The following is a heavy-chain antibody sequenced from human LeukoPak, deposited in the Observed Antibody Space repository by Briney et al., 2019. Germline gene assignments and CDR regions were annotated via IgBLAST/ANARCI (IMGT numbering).Heavy chain of an antibody. Sequence: PSETLSLTCTVSGGSIRSDYWSWIRQPPGKGLEWIGYIYYSGSTNYNPSLTSRVTISVDTSKNQFSLKLSSVTAADTAVYYCVVPWELPQKPDWGQGTLVTVSS. CDR2: IYYSGST. CDR1: GGSIRSDY. CDR3: VVPWELPQKPD. V-gene: IGHV4-59*12. D-gene: IGHD1-26*01. J-gene: IGHJ4*02.